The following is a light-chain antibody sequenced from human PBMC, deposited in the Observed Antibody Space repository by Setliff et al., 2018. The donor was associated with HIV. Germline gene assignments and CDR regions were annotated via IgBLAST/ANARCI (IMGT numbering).Light chain of an antibody. Sequence: QSALAQPRSVSGSPGQSVTISCTGTNSDVGLYNFVSWYQHHPGKAPKLIIYEVRSRPSGVSNRFSGSKSGNTASLTISGLQAEDEADYYCSSYAITNTLPFGTGTKVTVL. J-gene: IGLJ1*01. CDR3: SSYAITNTLP. CDR1: NSDVGLYNF. CDR2: EVR. V-gene: IGLV2-14*01.